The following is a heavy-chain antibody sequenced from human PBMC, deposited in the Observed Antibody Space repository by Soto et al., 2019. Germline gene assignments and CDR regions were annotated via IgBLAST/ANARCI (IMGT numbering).Heavy chain of an antibody. CDR3: AGLDFWSGYYGY. CDR1: GCSISSYY. V-gene: IGHV4-59*01. D-gene: IGHD3-3*01. Sequence: SETLSLTYTVSGCSISSYYWSWIRQPPGKGLEWIGYIYYSGSTNYNPSLKSRVTISVDTSKNQFSLKLSSVTAADTAVYYCAGLDFWSGYYGYWGQGTLVTVSS. J-gene: IGHJ4*02. CDR2: IYYSGST.